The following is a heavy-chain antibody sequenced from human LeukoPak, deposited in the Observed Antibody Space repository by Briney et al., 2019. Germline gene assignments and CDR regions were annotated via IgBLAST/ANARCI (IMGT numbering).Heavy chain of an antibody. V-gene: IGHV3-66*01. CDR1: GFTVSSNY. Sequence: GGSLRLSCAASGFTVSSNYMSWVRQAPGKGLEWVSVIYSGGSTYYADSVKGRFTISRDNSKNTLYLQMNSLRAEDTAVYYCARAAREYYYDSSGYSFDYWGQGTLVTVSS. CDR2: IYSGGST. J-gene: IGHJ4*02. D-gene: IGHD3-22*01. CDR3: ARAAREYYYDSSGYSFDY.